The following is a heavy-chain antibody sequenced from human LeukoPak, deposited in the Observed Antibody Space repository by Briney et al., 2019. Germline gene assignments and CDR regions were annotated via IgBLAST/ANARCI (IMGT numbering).Heavy chain of an antibody. Sequence: GGSLRLSCAASGFTFSSYAMSWVRQAPGKGLECVSAISGSAGSTYYADSVEGRFTISRDNSKNTLYLQMNSLRAEDSAVYYCAKVAGYSYSFPNWFDPWGQGTLVTVSS. V-gene: IGHV3-23*01. J-gene: IGHJ5*02. CDR3: AKVAGYSYSFPNWFDP. CDR2: ISGSAGST. CDR1: GFTFSSYA. D-gene: IGHD5-18*01.